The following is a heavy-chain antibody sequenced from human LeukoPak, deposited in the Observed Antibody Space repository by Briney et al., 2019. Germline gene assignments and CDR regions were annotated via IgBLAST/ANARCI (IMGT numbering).Heavy chain of an antibody. CDR3: VRDDGHLWFDF. D-gene: IGHD4-17*01. CDR1: GFIFSDYY. V-gene: IGHV3-11*01. Sequence: PGGSLRLSCGASGFIFSDYYMSWIRQAPGKGLEWISYISSSGTPKYYADSVKGRFTISRDNAKKSLFLQMNSLRDEDTAVYYCVRDDGHLWFDFWGQGTLVTVSS. J-gene: IGHJ4*02. CDR2: ISSSGTPK.